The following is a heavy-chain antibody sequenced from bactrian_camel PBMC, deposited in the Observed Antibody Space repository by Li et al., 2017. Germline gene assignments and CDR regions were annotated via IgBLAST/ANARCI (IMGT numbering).Heavy chain of an antibody. CDR3: AAHIRPYGGTCPAGSPRYTY. Sequence: HVQLVESGGGSVQAGGSLRLSCVGSGNILTWAWFRQGPGKEREGVAVISRGGGIQEYADSVKDRFTISTDTAKNTVFLQMNSLKPEDTAMYYCAAHIRPYGGTCPAGSPRYTYWGQGTQVTVS. J-gene: IGHJ4*01. V-gene: IGHV3S53*01. CDR1: GNILT. D-gene: IGHD6*01. CDR2: ISRGGGI.